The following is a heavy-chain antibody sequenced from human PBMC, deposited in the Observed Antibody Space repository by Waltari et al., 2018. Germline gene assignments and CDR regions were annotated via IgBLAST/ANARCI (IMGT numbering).Heavy chain of an antibody. CDR2: IRSITKGDAT. Sequence: EVQLVESGGALVQPGGSLKLSCAASGLIFSDYAMHWVRQASGKGLGWVGLIRSITKGDATAYAESVQGRFTISRDDSKNTAYLEMNSLKTDDTAVYYCIRPFEMGIDWGQGTLVTVSS. D-gene: IGHD7-27*01. J-gene: IGHJ4*02. V-gene: IGHV3-73*01. CDR1: GLIFSDYA. CDR3: IRPFEMGID.